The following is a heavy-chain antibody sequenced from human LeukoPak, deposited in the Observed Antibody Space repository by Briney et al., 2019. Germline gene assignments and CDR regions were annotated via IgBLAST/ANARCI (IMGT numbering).Heavy chain of an antibody. CDR1: GGSFSGYY. Sequence: SETLSLTCAVYGGSFSGYYWSWIRQPPGKGLEWIGEINHSGSTNYNPSLKSRVTISVDTSKNQFSLKLSSVTAADTAVYYRARGKYNRGYSYGNFDDWGQGTLVTVSS. J-gene: IGHJ4*02. V-gene: IGHV4-34*01. D-gene: IGHD5-18*01. CDR2: INHSGST. CDR3: ARGKYNRGYSYGNFDD.